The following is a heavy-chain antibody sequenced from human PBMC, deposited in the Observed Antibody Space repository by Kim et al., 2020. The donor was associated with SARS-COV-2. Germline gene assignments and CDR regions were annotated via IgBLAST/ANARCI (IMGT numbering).Heavy chain of an antibody. CDR3: ARGAGFVLVNYPAPETRFLDY. Sequence: GESLKISCKGSGYSFTNFWIGWVRQMPGKGLEWMGIIYPGDSDTRYSPSFKGQVTISVDKSISTAYLQWSSLKASDTAIYYCARGAGFVLVNYPAPETRFLDYWGQGTLVTVSS. CDR1: GYSFTNFW. D-gene: IGHD4-17*01. J-gene: IGHJ4*02. V-gene: IGHV5-51*01. CDR2: IYPGDSDT.